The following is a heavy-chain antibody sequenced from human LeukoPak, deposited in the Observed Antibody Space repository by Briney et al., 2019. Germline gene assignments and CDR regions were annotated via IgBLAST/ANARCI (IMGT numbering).Heavy chain of an antibody. CDR1: GFTFSSYG. Sequence: GRSLRLSCAASGFTFSSYGMHWVRQAPGKGLEWVAVISYDGSNKYYADSVKGRFTISRDNSKNTLYLQMNSLRAEDTAVYYCAKGHVEAGTDYFDYWGQGTRVTVSS. J-gene: IGHJ4*02. V-gene: IGHV3-30*18. CDR3: AKGHVEAGTDYFDY. D-gene: IGHD6-19*01. CDR2: ISYDGSNK.